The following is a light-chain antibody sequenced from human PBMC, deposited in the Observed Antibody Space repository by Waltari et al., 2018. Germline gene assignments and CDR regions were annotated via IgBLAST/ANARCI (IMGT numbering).Light chain of an antibody. Sequence: AVQLTQSPSSLSASVGDRVTITCRASQAISSALAWYQQKPGKAPNLLIYDASNVESGVPSRFSGSGSGTHCTLTISSLQPADFATYYCQQLHSYPVTFGGGTKVEIK. V-gene: IGKV1-13*02. J-gene: IGKJ4*01. CDR2: DAS. CDR3: QQLHSYPVT. CDR1: QAISSA.